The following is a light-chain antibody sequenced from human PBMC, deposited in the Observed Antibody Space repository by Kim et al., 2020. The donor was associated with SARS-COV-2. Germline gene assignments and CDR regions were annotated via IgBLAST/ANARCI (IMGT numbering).Light chain of an antibody. CDR1: QSLLQSNGNNY. V-gene: IGKV2-28*01. CDR3: MQALQTPLT. Sequence: DIVMTQSPLSLPVTPGEPASISCRSSQSLLQSNGNNYLDWYLQKPGQSPQLLIYLGSSRASGVPDRFSGSGSGTDFTLKISRVEAEDVEVYYCMQALQTPLTFGGGTKVEI. CDR2: LGS. J-gene: IGKJ4*01.